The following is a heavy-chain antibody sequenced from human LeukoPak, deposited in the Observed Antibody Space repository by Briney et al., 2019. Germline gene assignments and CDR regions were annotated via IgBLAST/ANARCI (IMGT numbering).Heavy chain of an antibody. CDR3: AKGDGMDV. V-gene: IGHV3-30*18. CDR2: ISYDGSNK. Sequence: GRSLRLSCAASGFTFSSYGVHWVRQAPGKGLEWVAVISYDGSNKYYADSVKGRFTISRDNSKNTLYLQMNSLRAEDTAVYYCAKGDGMDVWGQGTTVTVSS. J-gene: IGHJ6*02. CDR1: GFTFSSYG.